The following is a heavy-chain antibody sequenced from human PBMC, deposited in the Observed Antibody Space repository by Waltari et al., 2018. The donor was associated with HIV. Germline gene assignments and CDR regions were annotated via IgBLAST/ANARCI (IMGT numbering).Heavy chain of an antibody. CDR2: IMGSGVTT. CDR1: GFTFSNYG. J-gene: IGHJ4*02. Sequence: DVKILESGGGLVQPGGSLTVSCAVSGFTFSNYGMYWVRQAPEKGLELVSGIMGSGVTTYYADSVKGRFTISRDNSKNTVNLQMNSLRADDTAVYYCAKGTGFSTNPFDYWGQGTLVTVSS. V-gene: IGHV3-23*01. D-gene: IGHD2-8*02. CDR3: AKGTGFSTNPFDY.